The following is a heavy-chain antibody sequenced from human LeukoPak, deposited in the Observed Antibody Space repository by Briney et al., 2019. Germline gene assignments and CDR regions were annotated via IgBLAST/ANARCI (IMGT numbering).Heavy chain of an antibody. D-gene: IGHD3-10*01. V-gene: IGHV1-18*01. J-gene: IGHJ4*02. Sequence: ASVKVSCKASGYSFRDYGINWVRQAPGQGLEWMGWISGDSYDTKYEQKLHGRVTMTTDTSTSTAYMELGSLRSDDTAVYYCARNRTGTFDFWGQGTLVTVSS. CDR2: ISGDSYDT. CDR3: ARNRTGTFDF. CDR1: GYSFRDYG.